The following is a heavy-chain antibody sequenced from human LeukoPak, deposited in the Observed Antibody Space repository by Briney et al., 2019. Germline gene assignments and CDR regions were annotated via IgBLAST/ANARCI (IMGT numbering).Heavy chain of an antibody. J-gene: IGHJ4*02. Sequence: SETLSLTCTVSGYSISSGYYWGWIRQPPGKGLEWIGSIYHSGSTYYNPSLKSRVTISVDTSKNQFSLKLSPVTAADTAVYYCARDTKGSGWYGLSWYFDYWGQGTLVTVSS. D-gene: IGHD6-19*01. CDR3: ARDTKGSGWYGLSWYFDY. CDR1: GYSISSGYY. V-gene: IGHV4-38-2*02. CDR2: IYHSGST.